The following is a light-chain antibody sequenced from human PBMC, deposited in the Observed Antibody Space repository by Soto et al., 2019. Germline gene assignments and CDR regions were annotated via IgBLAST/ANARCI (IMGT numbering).Light chain of an antibody. CDR2: EVS. V-gene: IGLV2-14*01. CDR1: SSDVGGYNY. Sequence: SALTQPASVSGSPGQSITISCTGTSSDVGGYNYVSWYQQHPGKAPKLMIYEVSNRPSGVSNRFSGSKSGNTASLTISGLQAEDEADYYCSSYTSSHVVFGGGTKLTVL. J-gene: IGLJ2*01. CDR3: SSYTSSHVV.